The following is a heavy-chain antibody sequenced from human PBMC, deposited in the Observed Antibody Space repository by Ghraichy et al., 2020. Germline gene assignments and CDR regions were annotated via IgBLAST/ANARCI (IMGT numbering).Heavy chain of an antibody. CDR1: GGSFSGYY. CDR3: ARGCAITARPYWRWGWFDP. V-gene: IGHV4-34*01. J-gene: IGHJ5*02. D-gene: IGHD6-6*01. CDR2: INHSGST. Sequence: SETLSLTCAVYGGSFSGYYWSWIRQPPGKGLEWIGEINHSGSTNYNPSLKSRVTISVDTSKNQFSLKLSSVTAAETAVYYCARGCAITARPYWRWGWFDPWGQGTLVTVSS.